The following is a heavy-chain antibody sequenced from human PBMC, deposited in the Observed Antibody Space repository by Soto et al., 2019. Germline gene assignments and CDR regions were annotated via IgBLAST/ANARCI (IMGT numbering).Heavy chain of an antibody. D-gene: IGHD3-10*01. CDR2: IIPIFGTA. J-gene: IGHJ4*02. Sequence: ASVKVSCKASGGTFSSYAISWVRQAPGQGLEWMGGIIPIFGTANYAQKFQGRVTITADESTSTAYMELSSLRSEDTAVYCCARDSRRDYGSGSYYNIFDDWGQGSPVTVDS. V-gene: IGHV1-69*13. CDR1: GGTFSSYA. CDR3: ARDSRRDYGSGSYYNIFDD.